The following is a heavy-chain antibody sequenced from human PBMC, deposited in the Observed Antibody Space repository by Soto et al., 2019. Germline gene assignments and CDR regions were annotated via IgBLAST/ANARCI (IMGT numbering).Heavy chain of an antibody. CDR3: ARGPLYYDILTGYPSSSNTGMYV. J-gene: IGHJ6*02. CDR1: GGSFSGYY. V-gene: IGHV4-34*01. Sequence: SETLSLTCAVNGGSFSGYYWTWICQPPGTGLEWIGEINHSGSTNYNPSLKSRVTISVDTSKSQFSLKLCSVTAADTAVYYCARGPLYYDILTGYPSSSNTGMYVWGQGNALTISS. CDR2: INHSGST. D-gene: IGHD3-9*01.